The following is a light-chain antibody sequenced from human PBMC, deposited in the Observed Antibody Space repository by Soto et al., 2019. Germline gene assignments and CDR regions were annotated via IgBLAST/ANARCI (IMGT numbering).Light chain of an antibody. CDR1: QTITPTF. CDR2: GAS. CDR3: QQRSNWPST. J-gene: IGKJ5*01. V-gene: IGKV3-15*01. Sequence: EILLTQSPGTLSLSPGERASLSCSASQTITPTFLAWYQQKPGQAPRLLIYGASTRATAIPARFSGSGSGTEFTLTISSLQSEDFAVYYCQQRSNWPSTFGQGTRLEIK.